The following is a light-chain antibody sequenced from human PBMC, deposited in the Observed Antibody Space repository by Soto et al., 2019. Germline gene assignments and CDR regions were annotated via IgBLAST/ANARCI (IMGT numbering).Light chain of an antibody. CDR3: MQGSHWPPIT. CDR1: QSLVHSDGNTY. Sequence: DFLVTQSPLSLPVTLGQAASISCRSSQSLVHSDGNTYLSWFHQRTGQSPRRLIYKVSNRDSGVPDRFSGSGSGTDFTLKISRVEAEDVGVYYCMQGSHWPPITFGQGTRLEI. V-gene: IGKV2-30*02. CDR2: KVS. J-gene: IGKJ5*01.